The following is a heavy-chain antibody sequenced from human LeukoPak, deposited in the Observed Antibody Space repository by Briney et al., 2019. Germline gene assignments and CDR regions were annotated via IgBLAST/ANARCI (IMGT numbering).Heavy chain of an antibody. D-gene: IGHD4-17*01. CDR2: IYHTGNT. V-gene: IGHV4-38-2*02. CDR1: FYSISSGYY. Sequence: SETLSLTCTVSFYSISSGYYWGWIRQPPGKGLEWIGNIYHTGNTYYNPSLKSRVTISVDTSKNQFSLKLSSVTAADTAVYYCARDNYGDYFDYWGQGTLVTVSS. J-gene: IGHJ4*02. CDR3: ARDNYGDYFDY.